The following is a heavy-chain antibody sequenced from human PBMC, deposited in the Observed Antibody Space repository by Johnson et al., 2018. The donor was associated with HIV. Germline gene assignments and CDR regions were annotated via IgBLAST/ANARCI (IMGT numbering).Heavy chain of an antibody. D-gene: IGHD1-26*01. Sequence: QEKLVESGGGVVQPGKSLTLSCVGSGLSFSNFGIHWVRQAPGKGPEWVAVISFDGNLKKYADSVKGRFTISRDNSKNILYLQMHSLRTEDTAYYYCARDLPGIYDAFDLWGQGTMVTVSS. CDR3: ARDLPGIYDAFDL. V-gene: IGHV3-33*08. J-gene: IGHJ3*01. CDR2: ISFDGNLK. CDR1: GLSFSNFG.